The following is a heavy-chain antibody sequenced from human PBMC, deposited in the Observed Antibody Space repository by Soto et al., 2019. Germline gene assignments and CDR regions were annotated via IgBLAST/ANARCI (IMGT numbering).Heavy chain of an antibody. CDR1: GFTFSSYG. V-gene: IGHV3-30*18. J-gene: IGHJ4*02. CDR3: AKDGAAAGSFDY. D-gene: IGHD6-13*01. Sequence: QVQLVESGGGVVQPGRSLRLSCAASGFTFSSYGMHWVRQAPGKRLEWVAVISYDGSNKYYADSVKGRFAIPRDNSKNTLYLQMNSLRAEDTAVYYCAKDGAAAGSFDYWGQGTLVTVSS. CDR2: ISYDGSNK.